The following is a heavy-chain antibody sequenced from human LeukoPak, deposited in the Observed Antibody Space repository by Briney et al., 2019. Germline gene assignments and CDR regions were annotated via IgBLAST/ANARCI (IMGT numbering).Heavy chain of an antibody. V-gene: IGHV3-48*03. D-gene: IGHD3-16*01. CDR2: ISGSGTTI. Sequence: PGESLRLSCAASGFTFSSYEMNWVRQAPGKGLEWVSYISGSGTTIYYADSVRGRFTISRDNAKNSLYLQMNSLRAEDTAVYYCVSAYGGLLDYWGQGTLVTVSS. CDR3: VSAYGGLLDY. CDR1: GFTFSSYE. J-gene: IGHJ4*02.